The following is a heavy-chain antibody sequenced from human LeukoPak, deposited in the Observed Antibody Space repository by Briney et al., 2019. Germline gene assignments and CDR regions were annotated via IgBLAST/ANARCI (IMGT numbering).Heavy chain of an antibody. CDR2: INQDGSEK. J-gene: IGHJ4*02. D-gene: IGHD3-10*01. CDR1: GFTFSSYW. CDR3: AKSFITMVRGVLTETLDY. V-gene: IGHV3-7*01. Sequence: GGSLRLSCAASGFTFSSYWMSWVRQAPGKGLEWVANINQDGSEKYYVDSVKGRFTISRDNAKNSLYLQMNSLRAEDTAVYYCAKSFITMVRGVLTETLDYWGQGTLVTVSS.